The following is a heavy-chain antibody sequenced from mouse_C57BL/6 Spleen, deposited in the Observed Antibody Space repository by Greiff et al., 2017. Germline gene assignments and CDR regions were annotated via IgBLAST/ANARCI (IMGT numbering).Heavy chain of an antibody. CDR3: ARDSNSFAY. V-gene: IGHV1-81*01. CDR2: IYPRSGNT. CDR1: GYTFTSYG. D-gene: IGHD2-5*01. J-gene: IGHJ3*01. Sequence: QVQLQQPGAELARPGASVKLSCKASGYTFTSYGISWVKQRTGQGLEWIGEIYPRSGNTYYNEKFKGKATLTADKSSSTAYMELRSLTSEDSAVYFCARDSNSFAYWGQGTLVTVSA.